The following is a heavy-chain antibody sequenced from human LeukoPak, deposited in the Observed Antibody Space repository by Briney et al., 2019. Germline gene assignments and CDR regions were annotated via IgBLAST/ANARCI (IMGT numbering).Heavy chain of an antibody. V-gene: IGHV3-21*01. J-gene: IGHJ4*02. Sequence: PGGSLGLSCAASGFTFSNYRMNWVRQAPGKGLEWVSSISSSSSYIYYADSVKGRLTISRDNAKNSLYLQMNSLRAEDTAVYYCAREFCSSNSCYLEYWGQGTLVTVSS. CDR1: GFTFSNYR. D-gene: IGHD2-2*01. CDR3: AREFCSSNSCYLEY. CDR2: ISSSSSYI.